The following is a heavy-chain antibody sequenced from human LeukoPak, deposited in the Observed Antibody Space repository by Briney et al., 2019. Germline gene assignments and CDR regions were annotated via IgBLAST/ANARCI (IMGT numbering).Heavy chain of an antibody. CDR2: INWNGGST. CDR1: GFTFDDYG. CDR3: ARDRDIVVVVAATPVRYFDY. Sequence: PGGSLRLSCAASGFTFDDYGMSWGRQAPGKGLEWVSGINWNGGSTGYADSVKGRFTISRDNAKNSLYLQMNSLRAEDTALYYCARDRDIVVVVAATPVRYFDYWGQGTLVTVSS. V-gene: IGHV3-20*04. D-gene: IGHD2-15*01. J-gene: IGHJ4*02.